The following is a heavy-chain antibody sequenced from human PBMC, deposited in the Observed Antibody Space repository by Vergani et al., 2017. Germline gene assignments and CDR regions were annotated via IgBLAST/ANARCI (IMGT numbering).Heavy chain of an antibody. Sequence: QLQLQESGPGLVKPSETLSLTCTVSGGSISSSSYYWGWIRQPPGKGLEWIGSIYYSGSTYYNPSLKSRVTISVDTSKNLFSLKLSSVTAADTAVYSCARHLSIALGRSDWFDPWGQGTLVTVSS. D-gene: IGHD6-19*01. CDR2: IYYSGST. CDR3: ARHLSIALGRSDWFDP. V-gene: IGHV4-39*01. J-gene: IGHJ5*02. CDR1: GGSISSSSYY.